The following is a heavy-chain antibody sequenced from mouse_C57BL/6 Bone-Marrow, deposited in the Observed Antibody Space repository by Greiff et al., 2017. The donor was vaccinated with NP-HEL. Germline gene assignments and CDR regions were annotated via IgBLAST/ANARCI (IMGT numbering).Heavy chain of an antibody. CDR2: IYPGNGDT. CDR3: GREHYYGSSYVYWYFDV. J-gene: IGHJ1*03. V-gene: IGHV1-82*01. CDR1: GYAFSSSW. D-gene: IGHD1-1*01. Sequence: QVQLQQSGPELVKPGASVKISCKASGYAFSSSWMNWVKQRPGKGLEWIGRIYPGNGDTNYNGKFKGKATLTADKSSSTAYMQLSSLTSEDSAVYFCGREHYYGSSYVYWYFDVWGTGTTVTVSS.